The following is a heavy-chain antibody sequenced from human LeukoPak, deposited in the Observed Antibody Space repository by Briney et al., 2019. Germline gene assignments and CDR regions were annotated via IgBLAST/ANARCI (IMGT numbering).Heavy chain of an antibody. Sequence: GGSLRLSCAASGFTSSSYDMHWVRQATGKGLEWVSAIGTAGDTYYPGSVKGRFTISRENAKNSLYLQMNSLRAGDTAVYYCARVSDYGDFDYWGQGTLVTVSS. D-gene: IGHD4-17*01. V-gene: IGHV3-13*01. CDR2: IGTAGDT. CDR3: ARVSDYGDFDY. CDR1: GFTSSSYD. J-gene: IGHJ4*02.